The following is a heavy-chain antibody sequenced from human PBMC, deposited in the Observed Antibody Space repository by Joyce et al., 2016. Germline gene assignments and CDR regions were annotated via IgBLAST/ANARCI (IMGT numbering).Heavy chain of an antibody. J-gene: IGHJ4*02. D-gene: IGHD5-12*01. Sequence: QVQLVESGGGVVQPGRSLTLSCAASGFSFSNIDMHWVRQAPGKGLEWVGIISNDGTKIYQADSVKGRFTISRDNTKSTIYLHISSLRTEDTGVFYCTRGKGARGYSSLFFFWGQGTLLTVSS. CDR2: ISNDGTKI. CDR3: TRGKGARGYSSLFFF. CDR1: GFSFSNID. V-gene: IGHV3-30*03.